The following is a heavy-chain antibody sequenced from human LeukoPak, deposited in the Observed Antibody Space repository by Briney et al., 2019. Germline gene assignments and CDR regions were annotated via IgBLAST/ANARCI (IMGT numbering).Heavy chain of an antibody. CDR2: IYSGDNT. Sequence: PGGSLRLSCAASGFTVSSNYMSWVSHAPGKGLEWVSVIYSGDNTDYADSVKGRFTISRDNSKNTLYLQMNSLRAEDTGVYYCARDWGYCSSTSCHVFDYWGQGTLVTVS. J-gene: IGHJ4*02. CDR1: GFTVSSNY. V-gene: IGHV3-53*01. CDR3: ARDWGYCSSTSCHVFDY. D-gene: IGHD2-2*01.